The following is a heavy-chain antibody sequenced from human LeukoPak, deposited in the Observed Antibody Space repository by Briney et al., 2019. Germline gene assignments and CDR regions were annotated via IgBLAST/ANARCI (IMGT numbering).Heavy chain of an antibody. V-gene: IGHV1-2*02. D-gene: IGHD1-26*01. Sequence: ASVKVSCTASGYTFTDYHIHWVRQAPGQGLGWMGWINPNSDGTNYAQKFQGRVTMTRDTSISTAYMELSRLRSDDTAVYYCARVIGIVGATGIYYYCGMDVWGQGTTVTVSS. CDR1: GYTFTDYH. J-gene: IGHJ6*02. CDR3: ARVIGIVGATGIYYYCGMDV. CDR2: INPNSDGT.